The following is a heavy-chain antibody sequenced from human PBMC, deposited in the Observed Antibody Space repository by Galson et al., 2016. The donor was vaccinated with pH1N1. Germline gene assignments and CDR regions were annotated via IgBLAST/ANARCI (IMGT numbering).Heavy chain of an antibody. J-gene: IGHJ6*03. CDR1: AFTFSRYW. CDR2: IKEDGSER. V-gene: IGHV3-7*01. CDR3: ARDGNFWSGLGYSYYYYMDV. Sequence: SLRLSCAASAFTFSRYWMSWVRQAPGKGLEWVANIKEDGSERYYVDSVKGRFTIPRDNAKKTLYLQMNSLRAEDTAVYYCARDGNFWSGLGYSYYYYMDVWGKGTTVIVSS. D-gene: IGHD3-3*01.